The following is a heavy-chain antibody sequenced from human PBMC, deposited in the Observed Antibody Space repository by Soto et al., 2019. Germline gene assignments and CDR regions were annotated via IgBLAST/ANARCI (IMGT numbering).Heavy chain of an antibody. D-gene: IGHD3-10*02. J-gene: IGHJ4*02. CDR3: AGEGYNVNFDY. Sequence: EVQLAESGGGLVQPGGSLRLSCAASGFIFSNYWMHWVRQAPGKGLVWVSRINRDGSSTGYADSVKGRFTVSRDNAKNTLYLQMNSLRAEDTAVYYCAGEGYNVNFDYWGQGTLVSVSS. CDR2: INRDGSST. V-gene: IGHV3-74*01. CDR1: GFIFSNYW.